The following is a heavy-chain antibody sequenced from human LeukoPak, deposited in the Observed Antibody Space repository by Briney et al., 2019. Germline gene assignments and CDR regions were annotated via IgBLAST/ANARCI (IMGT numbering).Heavy chain of an antibody. CDR2: ISAYNGNT. J-gene: IGHJ3*02. D-gene: IGHD3-22*01. CDR3: ARDGYYDSSGVDAFDI. CDR1: GYTFTSYG. Sequence: ASVKVSCKASGYTFTSYGISWVRQAPGQGLEWMGWISAYNGNTNYAQKLQGRVTMTTDTSTSTAYMELRSLRSDDTAVYYCARDGYYDSSGVDAFDIWGQGTMVTASS. V-gene: IGHV1-18*01.